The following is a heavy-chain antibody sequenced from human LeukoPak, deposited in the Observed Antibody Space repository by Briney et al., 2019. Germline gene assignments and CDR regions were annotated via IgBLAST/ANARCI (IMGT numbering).Heavy chain of an antibody. CDR1: GGSISSGGYS. Sequence: TSETLSLTCAVSGGSISSGGYSWSWIRQPPGKGLEWIGYIYYSGSTYYNPSLKSRVTISVDTSKNQFSLKLSSVTAADTAVYYCAKGELDYYDILTGRTNWFDPWGQGTLVTVSS. V-gene: IGHV4-30-4*07. J-gene: IGHJ5*02. CDR2: IYYSGST. D-gene: IGHD3-9*01. CDR3: AKGELDYYDILTGRTNWFDP.